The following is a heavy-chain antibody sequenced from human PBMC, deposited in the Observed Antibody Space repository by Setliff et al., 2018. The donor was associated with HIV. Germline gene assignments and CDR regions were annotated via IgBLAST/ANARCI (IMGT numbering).Heavy chain of an antibody. D-gene: IGHD2-15*01. CDR1: GGSISSYY. V-gene: IGHV4-59*01. Sequence: SETLSLTCTVSGGSISSYYWSWIRQPPGKGLEWIGYIYYSGSTNYNPSLKSRVTISVDTSKNQFSLKLSSVTAADTAVYYCARDQTDGGNGEWRFRPRDYWYFDLWGRGTLVTVSS. CDR2: IYYSGST. CDR3: ARDQTDGGNGEWRFRPRDYWYFDL. J-gene: IGHJ2*01.